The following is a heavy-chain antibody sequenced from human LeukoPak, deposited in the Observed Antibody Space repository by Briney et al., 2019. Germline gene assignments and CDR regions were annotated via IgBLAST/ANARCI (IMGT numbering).Heavy chain of an antibody. V-gene: IGHV3-11*01. CDR3: ARVSGYYDSSGYYFDY. J-gene: IGHJ4*02. CDR2: ISSSGSTI. D-gene: IGHD3-22*01. Sequence: GGSLRLSCAPSGFTFSDYYMSWIRQAPGKGLEWVSYISSSGSTIYYADSVKGRFTISRDNAKNSLYLQMNSLRAEDTAVYYCARVSGYYDSSGYYFDYWGQGTLVTVSS. CDR1: GFTFSDYY.